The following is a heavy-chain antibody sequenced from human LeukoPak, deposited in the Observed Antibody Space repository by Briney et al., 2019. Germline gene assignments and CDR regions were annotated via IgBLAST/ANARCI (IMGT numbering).Heavy chain of an antibody. CDR2: MNPNSGNT. CDR1: GYTFTSYD. CDR3: ASAHTYDFWSGYYPSYYYGMDV. Sequence: ASVKVSCKASGYTFTSYDIHWVRQATGQVLEWMGRMNPNSGNTGYAQKFQGRVTMTRNTSISTAYMELSSLRSEDTAVYYCASAHTYDFWSGYYPSYYYGMDVWGQGTTVTVSS. D-gene: IGHD3-3*01. V-gene: IGHV1-8*01. J-gene: IGHJ6*02.